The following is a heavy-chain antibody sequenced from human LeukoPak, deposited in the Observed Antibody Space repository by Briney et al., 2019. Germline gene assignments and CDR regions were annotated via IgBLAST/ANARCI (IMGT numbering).Heavy chain of an antibody. J-gene: IGHJ4*02. Sequence: GSLRLSCAASGFTFSSYWVYWVRQAPGKGLVWVSRINSDGSSTSYADSVKGRFTISRDNAKNTLYLQMNSLRAEDTAVYYCARVGYSGSYSTHFDYWGQGTLVTVSS. D-gene: IGHD1-26*01. CDR3: ARVGYSGSYSTHFDY. CDR1: GFTFSSYW. CDR2: INSDGSST. V-gene: IGHV3-74*01.